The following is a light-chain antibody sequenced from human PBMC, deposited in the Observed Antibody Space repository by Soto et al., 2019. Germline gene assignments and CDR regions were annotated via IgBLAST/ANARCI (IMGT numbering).Light chain of an antibody. CDR3: QHYSGDRAT. CDR1: QSINKW. Sequence: DILLTQSPSTLSASVGDRVTIPCRASQSINKWLAWYQHKPGKAPNLLVYEVSTLHSGVPSRFSGSGSGTEFTLTISGLRPDDFATYYCQHYSGDRATFGQGTKVEI. V-gene: IGKV1-5*03. J-gene: IGKJ1*01. CDR2: EVS.